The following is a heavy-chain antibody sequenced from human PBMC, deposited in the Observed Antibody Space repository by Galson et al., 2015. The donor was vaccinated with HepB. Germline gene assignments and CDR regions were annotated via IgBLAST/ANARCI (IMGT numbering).Heavy chain of an antibody. CDR2: ISSSGSTI. CDR1: GFTFSSYE. V-gene: IGHV3-48*03. CDR3: ARWGGSGSNEGAFDI. J-gene: IGHJ3*02. Sequence: SLRLSCAASGFTFSSYEMNWVRQAPGKGLEWVSYISSSGSTIYYADSVKGRFTISRDNAKNSLYLQMNSLRAEDTAVYYCARWGGSGSNEGAFDIWGQGTMVTVSS. D-gene: IGHD1-26*01.